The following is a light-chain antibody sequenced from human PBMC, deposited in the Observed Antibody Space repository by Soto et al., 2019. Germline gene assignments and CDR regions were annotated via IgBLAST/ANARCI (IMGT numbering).Light chain of an antibody. CDR2: GAS. Sequence: EIVLTQSPGTLSLSPGERATLSCRASQSVSSNRLAWYQQKPGQAPRLLIYGASSRATGIPDRFSGSGSGTDFTLTISRLEPEDFAVYYCEHNDNPPRIFGRGTKGDIK. CDR1: QSVSSNR. CDR3: EHNDNPPRI. V-gene: IGKV3-20*01. J-gene: IGKJ2*01.